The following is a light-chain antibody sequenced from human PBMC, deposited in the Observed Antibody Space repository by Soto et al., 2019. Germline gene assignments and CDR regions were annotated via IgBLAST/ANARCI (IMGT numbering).Light chain of an antibody. J-gene: IGKJ1*01. CDR3: LQRSVWPWT. CDR2: DVF. V-gene: IGKV3-11*01. Sequence: IVLTQSPATLSLSPGERATLSCRASQSVGNNLAGYQQKPGQAPRLLIYDVFNRATGIPARFSGSGSGTDFTLTISSLEPEDFAVYYCLQRSVWPWTFGQGTKVEVK. CDR1: QSVGNN.